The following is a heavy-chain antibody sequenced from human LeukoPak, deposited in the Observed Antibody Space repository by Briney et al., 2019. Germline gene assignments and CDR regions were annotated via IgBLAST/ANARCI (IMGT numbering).Heavy chain of an antibody. D-gene: IGHD6-13*01. CDR1: GDSVSSNSAT. CDR2: TYYRSKWYN. J-gene: IGHJ4*02. V-gene: IGHV6-1*01. Sequence: SQTLSLTCAISGDSVSSNSATWTWIRQSPSRGLEWLGRTYYRSKWYNDYAVSVKGRITINPDTSKNQFSLQLDSVTPEDTAVYYCARGSSSNSWYFDYWGQGTLVTVYS. CDR3: ARGSSSNSWYFDY.